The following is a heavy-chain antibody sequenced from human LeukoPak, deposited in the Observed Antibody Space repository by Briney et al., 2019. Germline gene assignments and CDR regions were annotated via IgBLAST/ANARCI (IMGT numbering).Heavy chain of an antibody. J-gene: IGHJ4*02. V-gene: IGHV3-53*01. Sequence: GGSLRLSCAASGFTFSDYYMSWVRQAPGKGLEWVSVIYSGGSTYYADSVKGRFTISRDNSKNTLYLQMDSLRAEDTAVYYCAVAWYWGQGTLVTVSS. CDR1: GFTFSDYY. CDR2: IYSGGST. D-gene: IGHD5-12*01. CDR3: AVAWY.